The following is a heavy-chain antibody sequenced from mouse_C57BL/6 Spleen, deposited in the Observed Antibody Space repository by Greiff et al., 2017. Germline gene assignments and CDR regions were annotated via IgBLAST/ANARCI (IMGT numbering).Heavy chain of an antibody. Sequence: EVQLQQSGPELVKPGASVKMSCKASGYTFTDYNMHWVKQSHGKSLEWIGYISPNNGGTSYNQKFKGKATLTVNKSSITAYMELSSLTSEDSSVYYCASSSYYGYFDVWGTGTTVTVSS. CDR2: ISPNNGGT. CDR3: ASSSYYGYFDV. V-gene: IGHV1-22*01. D-gene: IGHD2-12*01. J-gene: IGHJ1*03. CDR1: GYTFTDYN.